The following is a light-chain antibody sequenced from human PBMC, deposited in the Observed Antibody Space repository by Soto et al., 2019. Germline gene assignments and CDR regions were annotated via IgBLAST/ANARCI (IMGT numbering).Light chain of an antibody. V-gene: IGLV1-40*01. J-gene: IGLJ1*01. CDR3: CSYAGSYTFYV. CDR2: GNR. CDR1: SSNLGAGYD. Sequence: QAVVTQPPSVSGAPGQRVTLSCTGNSSNLGAGYDVHWYQQLPGAAPKLVIFGNRNRPSGVPERFSGSKSGTSASLAITGLQAEDEADYYCCSYAGSYTFYVFGTGTKLTVL.